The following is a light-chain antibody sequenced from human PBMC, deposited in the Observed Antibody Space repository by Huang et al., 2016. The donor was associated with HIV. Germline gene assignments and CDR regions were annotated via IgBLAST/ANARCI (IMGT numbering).Light chain of an antibody. J-gene: IGKJ1*01. V-gene: IGKV1-39*01. CDR1: QAIVGY. Sequence: DIQMTQSPDSLSASVGDTVTITCRADQAIVGYLNWYQQRPGKAPNLLIFAASNLRGGVTSRFSGSGSVTDFTLTITNLQPEESATYYCQQTYIVPPTFGQGTKVEVK. CDR2: AAS. CDR3: QQTYIVPPT.